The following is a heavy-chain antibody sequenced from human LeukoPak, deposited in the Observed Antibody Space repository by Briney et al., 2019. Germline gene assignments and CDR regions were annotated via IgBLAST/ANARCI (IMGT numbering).Heavy chain of an antibody. CDR1: GFTFSSYG. CDR2: ISYDGSNK. D-gene: IGHD2-15*01. V-gene: IGHV3-30*18. J-gene: IGHJ6*02. CDR3: AKPLGYCSGGSCYGAYYYYGMDV. Sequence: PGGSLRLSCAASGFTFSSYGMHWVRQAPGKGLEWVAVISYDGSNKYYADSVKGRFTISRDNSKNTLYLQMSSLRAEDTAVYYCAKPLGYCSGGSCYGAYYYYGMDVWGQGTTVTVSS.